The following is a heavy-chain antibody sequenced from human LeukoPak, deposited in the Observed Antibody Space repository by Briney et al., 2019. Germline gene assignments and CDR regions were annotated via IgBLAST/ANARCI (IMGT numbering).Heavy chain of an antibody. CDR2: INPNSGGT. V-gene: IGHV1-2*02. D-gene: IGHD3-22*01. CDR1: GDTFTSYG. J-gene: IGHJ4*02. Sequence: GASVKVSCKASGDTFTSYGISWVRQAPGQGLEWMGWINPNSGGTNYAQKFQGRVTMTRDTSISTAYMELSRLRSDDTAVYYCARATTMIAFDYWGQGTLVTVSS. CDR3: ARATTMIAFDY.